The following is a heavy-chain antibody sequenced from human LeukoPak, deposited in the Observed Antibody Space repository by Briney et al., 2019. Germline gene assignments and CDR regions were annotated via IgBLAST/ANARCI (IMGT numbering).Heavy chain of an antibody. CDR1: GGSISSYY. V-gene: IGHV4-4*09. Sequence: SETLSLTCGVTGGSISSYYWRCIRQPPRGGLEWIGYTYTMGTTKYSPSLKSRATISVDTSKNQLSLTLSSLNAADTGVYYCARQGDDSSASYTYSPYYAMDVWGPGTTVTVSS. CDR2: TYTMGTT. J-gene: IGHJ6*02. D-gene: IGHD3-3*01. CDR3: ARQGDDSSASYTYSPYYAMDV.